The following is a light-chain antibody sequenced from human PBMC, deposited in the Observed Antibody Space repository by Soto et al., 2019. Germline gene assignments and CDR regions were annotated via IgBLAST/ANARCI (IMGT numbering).Light chain of an antibody. CDR1: NSDVGIYNY. CDR3: SSYTITSTLV. J-gene: IGLJ1*01. CDR2: DVS. Sequence: QSALTQPASVSGSPGQSITISCTGTNSDVGIYNYVSWYQQHPGKAPKLMIYDVSYRPSGVSNRFSGSKSGNTASLTLSGLQAEDEADYYCSSYTITSTLVFGTGTKVTVL. V-gene: IGLV2-14*01.